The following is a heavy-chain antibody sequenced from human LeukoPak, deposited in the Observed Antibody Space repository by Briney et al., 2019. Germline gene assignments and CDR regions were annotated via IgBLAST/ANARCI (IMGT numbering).Heavy chain of an antibody. V-gene: IGHV3-15*01. CDR1: GFTFSNAW. J-gene: IGHJ6*04. CDR3: TTGGGPGSYFYYGMDV. CDR2: IKRKTDGGTT. Sequence: GGALRLSCAASGFTFSNAWMSWVRQAPGKGLEWVGRIKRKTDGGTTDYAAPVKGRFTISRDDSENTLYLQMNSLKTEDTAVYYCTTGGGPGSYFYYGMDVWGKGTTVTVSS. D-gene: IGHD3-10*01.